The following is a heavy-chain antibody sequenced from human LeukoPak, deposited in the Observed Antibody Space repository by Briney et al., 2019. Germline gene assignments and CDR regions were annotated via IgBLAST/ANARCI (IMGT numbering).Heavy chain of an antibody. Sequence: GGSLRLSCAASGFTFSSYAMSWVRQAPGKGLEWVSAISGSGGSTYYADSVKGRFTISRDNSKNTLYLQMNSLRAEDTAVYYCAKGPALYCSSTSCYTGGWGQGTLVTVSS. V-gene: IGHV3-23*01. CDR1: GFTFSSYA. D-gene: IGHD2-2*02. J-gene: IGHJ4*02. CDR2: ISGSGGST. CDR3: AKGPALYCSSTSCYTGG.